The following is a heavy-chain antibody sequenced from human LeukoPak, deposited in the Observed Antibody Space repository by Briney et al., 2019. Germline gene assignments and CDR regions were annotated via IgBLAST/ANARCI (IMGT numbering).Heavy chain of an antibody. CDR3: ARLLAGPDYYYDY. V-gene: IGHV1-69*01. D-gene: IGHD3-22*01. J-gene: IGHJ4*02. CDR1: GGTFSSYA. CDR2: IIPIFGTA. Sequence: SVKVSCKASGGTFSSYAISWVRQAPGQGLEWMGGIIPIFGTANYAQKFQGRVTITADESTSTAYMELSSLRSEDTAVYYCARLLAGPDYYYDYWGQGTLVTVSS.